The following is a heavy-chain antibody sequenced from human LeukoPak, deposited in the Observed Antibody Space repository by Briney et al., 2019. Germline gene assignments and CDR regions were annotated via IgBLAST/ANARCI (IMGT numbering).Heavy chain of an antibody. CDR2: INHSGST. V-gene: IGHV4-34*01. CDR3: ARGVRWFDP. D-gene: IGHD6-6*01. Sequence: AETLSLTCAVYGGSFSGYSWSWIRQPPGKGLEWIGEINHSGSTNYNPSLKSRVTISVDTSKNQFSLKLSSVTAADTAVYYCARGVRWFDPWGQGTLVTVSS. CDR1: GGSFSGYS. J-gene: IGHJ5*02.